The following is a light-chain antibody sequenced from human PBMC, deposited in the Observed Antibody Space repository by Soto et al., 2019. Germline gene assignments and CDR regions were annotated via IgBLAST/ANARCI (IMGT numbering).Light chain of an antibody. J-gene: IGLJ2*01. CDR3: SSYTSSSTLVV. Sequence: QSALTQPASVSGSPGXXXXXXXTGTSSDVCGYNYVSWYQQHPGKAPKLMIYEVSNRPSGVSNRFSGSKSGNTASLTISGLQAEDEADYYCSSYTSSSTLVVFGGGTKLTVL. CDR2: EVS. CDR1: SSDVCGYNY. V-gene: IGLV2-14*01.